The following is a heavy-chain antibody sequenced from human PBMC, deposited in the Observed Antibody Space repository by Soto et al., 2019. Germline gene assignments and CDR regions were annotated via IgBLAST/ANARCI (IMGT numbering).Heavy chain of an antibody. V-gene: IGHV4-59*08. CDR2: IYYSGST. Sequence: SETLSLTCTVSGGSISSYYWSWIRQPPGKGLEWIGYIYYSGSTNYNPSLKSRVTISVDTSKNQFSLKLSSVTAADTAVYYCAYRWRQAAFDYWGQGTLVTVSS. J-gene: IGHJ4*02. CDR1: GGSISSYY. D-gene: IGHD2-8*02. CDR3: AYRWRQAAFDY.